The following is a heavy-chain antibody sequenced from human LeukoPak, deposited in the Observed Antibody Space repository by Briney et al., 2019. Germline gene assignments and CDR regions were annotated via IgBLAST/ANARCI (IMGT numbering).Heavy chain of an antibody. Sequence: TLSLTCTVSGGSISSGSYYWSWIRQPAGKGLEWIGRIYTSGSTNYNPSLKSRVTISVDTSKNQFSLKLSSVTAADTAVYYCARERVRGVHDAFDIWGQGTMVTVSS. V-gene: IGHV4-61*02. CDR3: ARERVRGVHDAFDI. J-gene: IGHJ3*02. CDR2: IYTSGST. D-gene: IGHD3-10*01. CDR1: GGSISSGSYY.